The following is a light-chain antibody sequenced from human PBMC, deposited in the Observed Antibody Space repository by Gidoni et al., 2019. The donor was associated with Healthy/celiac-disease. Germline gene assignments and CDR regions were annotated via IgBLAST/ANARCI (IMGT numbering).Light chain of an antibody. J-gene: IGKJ1*01. V-gene: IGKV4-1*01. CDR3: QQYYSTPWT. CDR2: WAS. CDR1: QSVLSSSHNKNY. Sequence: DSVMNQSPYFLAVSLCVSATINCKPSQSVLSSSHNKNYLAWYQQKPGQPPKLLIYWASTREPGVPDRFSGSGSGTDFTLTISSLQAEDVAVYYCQQYYSTPWTFGQGTKVEIK.